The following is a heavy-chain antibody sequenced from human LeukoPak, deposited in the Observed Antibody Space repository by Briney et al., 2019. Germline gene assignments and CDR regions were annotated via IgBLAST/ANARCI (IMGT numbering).Heavy chain of an antibody. D-gene: IGHD3-10*01. J-gene: IGHJ3*02. CDR2: IDPGSGGT. Sequence: ASVKVSCKASGYNFGLYYMHWVRQAHGQGLEWMGIIDPGSGGTNYAQKFQGRVTMTRDTSISTAYMELSRLRSDDTAVYYCARDQDAYYYGSGSLDIWGQGTMVTVSS. V-gene: IGHV1-2*02. CDR1: GYNFGLYY. CDR3: ARDQDAYYYGSGSLDI.